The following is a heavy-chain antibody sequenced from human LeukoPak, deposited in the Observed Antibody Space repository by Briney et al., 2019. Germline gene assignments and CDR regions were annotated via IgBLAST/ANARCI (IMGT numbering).Heavy chain of an antibody. CDR1: GGSISSYY. D-gene: IGHD3-10*02. V-gene: IGHV4-59*01. CDR3: ARDVPPTSHFDY. J-gene: IGHJ4*02. CDR2: IYYSGST. Sequence: SETLSLTCTVSGGSISSYYWSWIRQPPGKGLEWIGYIYYSGSTNYNPSLESRVTISVDTSKNQFSLKLSSVTAADTAVYYCARDVPPTSHFDYWGQGTLVTVSS.